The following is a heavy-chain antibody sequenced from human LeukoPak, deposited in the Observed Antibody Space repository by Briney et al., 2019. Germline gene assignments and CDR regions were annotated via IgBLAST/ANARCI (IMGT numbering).Heavy chain of an antibody. CDR3: ARGGVYYYGSGSYSGSWFDP. J-gene: IGHJ5*02. Sequence: ASVKVSCKASGYTFTSYGISWVRQAPGQGLEWMGWISAYNGNTNYAQKLQGRVTMTTDTSTSTAYMELRSLRSEDTAVYYCARGGVYYYGSGSYSGSWFDPWGQGTLVTVSS. V-gene: IGHV1-18*01. CDR1: GYTFTSYG. D-gene: IGHD3-10*01. CDR2: ISAYNGNT.